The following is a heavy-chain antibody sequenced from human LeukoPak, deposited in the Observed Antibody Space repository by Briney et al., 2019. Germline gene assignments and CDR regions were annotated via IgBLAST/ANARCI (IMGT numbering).Heavy chain of an antibody. Sequence: SETLSLTCAVYGGSFSGYYWGWIRQPPGKGLEWIGSIYYSGSTYYNPSLKSRVTISVDTSKNQFSLKLSSVTAADTAVYYCARLAYYDFWSGYYTGMRGYYFDYWGQGTLVTVSS. J-gene: IGHJ4*02. D-gene: IGHD3-3*01. CDR3: ARLAYYDFWSGYYTGMRGYYFDY. V-gene: IGHV4-39*01. CDR1: GGSFSGYY. CDR2: IYYSGST.